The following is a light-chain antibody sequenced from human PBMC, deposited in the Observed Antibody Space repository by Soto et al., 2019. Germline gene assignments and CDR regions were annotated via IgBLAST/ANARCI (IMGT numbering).Light chain of an antibody. J-gene: IGKJ3*01. CDR2: GAS. CDR1: QRVSSSS. Sequence: EIVLTQSPGTLSLSPGERATLSCRASQRVSSSSLAWYQQKPGQAPRLLISGASSRATGIPDRFSGSGSETDFALTISRLEPEDFAVYYYQQYGGSPPFTFGPGTKVDIK. V-gene: IGKV3-20*01. CDR3: QQYGGSPPFT.